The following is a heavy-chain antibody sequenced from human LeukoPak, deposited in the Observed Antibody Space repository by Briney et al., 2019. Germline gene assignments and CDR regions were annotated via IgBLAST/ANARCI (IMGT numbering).Heavy chain of an antibody. CDR1: GGSISSSSYY. J-gene: IGHJ4*02. CDR2: IYYSGST. CDR3: ARALNYYDLFDY. Sequence: TSETLSLTCTVSGGSISSSSYYWGWIRQPPGKGLEWIGSIYYSGSTYYNPSLKSRVTISVDTSKNQFSLKLSSVTAADTAVYYCARALNYYDLFDYWGQGTLVTVSS. D-gene: IGHD3-22*01. V-gene: IGHV4-39*07.